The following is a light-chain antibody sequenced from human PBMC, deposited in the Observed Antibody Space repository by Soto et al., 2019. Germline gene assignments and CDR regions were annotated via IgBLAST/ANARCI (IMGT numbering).Light chain of an antibody. CDR3: QQYGSSPPT. CDR1: QSVRSSY. CDR2: GAS. J-gene: IGKJ2*01. V-gene: IGKV3-20*01. Sequence: EIVLTQSPGTLSLSPGERATLSCRASQSVRSSYLAWYQQKPGQAPRLLIYGASSRATGIPDRFSGSGSGTDFTLTISRLEPDDFAVYYCQQYGSSPPTFGQGTKLEIK.